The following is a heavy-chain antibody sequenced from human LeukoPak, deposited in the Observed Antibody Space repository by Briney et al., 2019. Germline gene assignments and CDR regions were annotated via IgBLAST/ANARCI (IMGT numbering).Heavy chain of an antibody. CDR2: IYPGDSDT. D-gene: IGHD2-15*01. CDR1: GYTFSNYW. CDR3: ARHRGYCSGGSCYSFDY. J-gene: IGHJ4*02. V-gene: IGHV5-51*01. Sequence: GESLKISCQVSGYTFSNYWIGWVRQMPGKGLEWMGIIYPGDSDTRYSPSFQGQVTISADKSISTAYLHWSSLKASDTATYYCARHRGYCSGGSCYSFDYWGQGTLVTVSS.